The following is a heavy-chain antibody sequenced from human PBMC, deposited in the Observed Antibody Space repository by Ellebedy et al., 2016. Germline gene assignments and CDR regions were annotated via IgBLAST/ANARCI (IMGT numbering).Heavy chain of an antibody. CDR3: ARDPGSGWYFDY. Sequence: GESLKISCAASRFTFSSYAMSWVRQAPGKGLEWVANIKQHGSEKDYVDSVKGRFTISRDDAKNSLYLQMNSLRDEDTAVYYCARDPGSGWYFDYWGQGTLVTVSS. J-gene: IGHJ4*02. V-gene: IGHV3-7*01. CDR2: IKQHGSEK. D-gene: IGHD6-19*01. CDR1: RFTFSSYA.